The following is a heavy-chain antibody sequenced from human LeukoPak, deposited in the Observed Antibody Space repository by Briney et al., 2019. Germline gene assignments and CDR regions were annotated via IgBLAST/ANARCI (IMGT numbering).Heavy chain of an antibody. D-gene: IGHD2-8*01. Sequence: PGGSLRLSCAASGFTFSTYSMNWVRQAPGKGLEWVSSIRGSSTYIYYADSVKGRFTISRDNARNSLYLQMNSLRAEDTAVYFCARVGWHGVYYYYYGMDVWGQGTTVTVSS. CDR2: IRGSSTYI. CDR3: ARVGWHGVYYYYYGMDV. CDR1: GFTFSTYS. V-gene: IGHV3-21*01. J-gene: IGHJ6*02.